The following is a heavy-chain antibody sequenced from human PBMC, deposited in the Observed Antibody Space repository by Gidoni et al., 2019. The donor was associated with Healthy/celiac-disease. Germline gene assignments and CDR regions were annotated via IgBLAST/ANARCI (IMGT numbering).Heavy chain of an antibody. V-gene: IGHV1-3*01. CDR1: GSTFTSYA. J-gene: IGHJ5*02. CDR3: ARAGYYDFWSGEVRYNWFDP. CDR2: INAGNGNT. D-gene: IGHD3-3*01. Sequence: QVQLVQSGAEVKKPGASVKVSCKASGSTFTSYAMHWVRQAPGQRLEWMGWINAGNGNTKYSQKFQGRVTITRDTSASTAYMELSSLRSEDTAVYYCARAGYYDFWSGEVRYNWFDPWGQGTLVTVSS.